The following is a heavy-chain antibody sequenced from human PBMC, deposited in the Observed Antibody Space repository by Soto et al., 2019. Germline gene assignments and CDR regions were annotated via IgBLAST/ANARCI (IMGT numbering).Heavy chain of an antibody. CDR1: GDSISSDY. CDR3: ARHWDWGSLGY. Sequence: SETLSLTCTVSGDSISSDYWSWIRQPPGKGLEWIGFIYYSGSINYNPSLESRVAISVDTSKNQFSLKLTSVTAADTALYYCARHWDWGSLGYWGQGTLVTVSS. J-gene: IGHJ4*02. D-gene: IGHD3-16*01. V-gene: IGHV4-59*08. CDR2: IYYSGSI.